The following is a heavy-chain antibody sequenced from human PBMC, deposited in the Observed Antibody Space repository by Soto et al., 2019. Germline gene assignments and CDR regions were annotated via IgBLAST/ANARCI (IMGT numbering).Heavy chain of an antibody. CDR2: IYWDDDE. D-gene: IGHD3-3*01. Sequence: QITLKESDPTLMKPTQPLTLTCTFSGFSLATSGVGVGWIRQSPGEALEWLAVIYWDDDERYNPSLRARLAITKDTSRNHVNLTMTNMDPADTGTYYCAHRLGKYNVWNGGYFDFWGQGTLVTVSS. CDR3: AHRLGKYNVWNGGYFDF. CDR1: GFSLATSGVG. V-gene: IGHV2-5*02. J-gene: IGHJ4*02.